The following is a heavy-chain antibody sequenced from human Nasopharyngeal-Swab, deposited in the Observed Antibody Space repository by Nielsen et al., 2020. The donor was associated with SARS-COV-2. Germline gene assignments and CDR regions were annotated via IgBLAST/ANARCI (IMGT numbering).Heavy chain of an antibody. CDR3: ARGAITMVRGVIGTNAFDI. J-gene: IGHJ3*02. V-gene: IGHV3-53*01. Sequence: GESLQISCAASGFTVSSNYMSRVRQAPGKGLEWVSVIYSGGNTNYADSVKGRFTISRDNSKNTLYLQMNSLRAEDTAVYYCARGAITMVRGVIGTNAFDIWGQGTMVTVSS. CDR2: IYSGGNT. D-gene: IGHD3-10*01. CDR1: GFTVSSNY.